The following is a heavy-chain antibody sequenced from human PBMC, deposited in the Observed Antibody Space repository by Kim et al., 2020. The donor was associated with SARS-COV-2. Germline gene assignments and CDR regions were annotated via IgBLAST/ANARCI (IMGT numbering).Heavy chain of an antibody. CDR3: ARANIRFSLFYY. V-gene: IGHV4-59*13. CDR2: INYSGST. CDR1: GGSISSYY. Sequence: SETLSLTCTVSGGSISSYYWSWIRQPPGKGLEWIGYINYSGSTNYNPSLKSRGTISLDTSKNQFSLKLSTVTAADTAVYYCARANIRFSLFYYWGQGTL. J-gene: IGHJ4*02. D-gene: IGHD3-10*01.